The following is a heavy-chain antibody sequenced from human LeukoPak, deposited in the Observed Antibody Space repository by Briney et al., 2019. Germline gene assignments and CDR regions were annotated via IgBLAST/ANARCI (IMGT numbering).Heavy chain of an antibody. CDR1: GFTFSSYW. CDR2: IKQDGSEK. CDR3: ARESSGYPNWFDP. D-gene: IGHD3-22*01. J-gene: IGHJ5*02. Sequence: GGSLRLSCAASGFTFSSYWMSWVRQAPGKGLEWVANIKQDGSEKYYVDSVKGRFTISRDNAKNSLYLQMNSLGAEDTAVYYCARESSGYPNWFDPWGQGTLVTVSS. V-gene: IGHV3-7*01.